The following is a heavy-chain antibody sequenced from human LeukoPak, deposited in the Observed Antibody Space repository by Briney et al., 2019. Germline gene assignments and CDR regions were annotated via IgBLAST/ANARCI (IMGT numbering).Heavy chain of an antibody. CDR1: GFTFSNYD. CDR2: ISRSGDNT. J-gene: IGHJ6*02. V-gene: IGHV3-23*01. CDR3: VKGTWGDV. D-gene: IGHD3-16*01. Sequence: GGSLRLSCAVSGFTFSNYDMNWVRQAPGKGLEWVSIISRSGDNTFYADSVKGRFTISRDNSENTLYLQMNSLRVEDTAVYYCVKGTWGDVWGQGTTVTVSS.